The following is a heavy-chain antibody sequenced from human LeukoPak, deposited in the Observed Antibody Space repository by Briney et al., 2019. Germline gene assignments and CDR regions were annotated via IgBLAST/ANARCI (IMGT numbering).Heavy chain of an antibody. D-gene: IGHD2-21*02. CDR2: ISAYNGNT. CDR3: ASSVVTHGTLDY. V-gene: IGHV1-18*01. J-gene: IGHJ4*02. Sequence: ASVKVSCKASGYTFTSYGISWVRQAPGQGLEWMGWISAYNGNTNYAQKLQGRVTMTTDTSTSTAYMELRSLRSDDTAVYYCASSVVTHGTLDYWGQGTLVTASS. CDR1: GYTFTSYG.